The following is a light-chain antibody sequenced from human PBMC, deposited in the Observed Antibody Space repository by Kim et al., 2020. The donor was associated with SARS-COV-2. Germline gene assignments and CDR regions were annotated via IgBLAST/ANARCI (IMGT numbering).Light chain of an antibody. J-gene: IGLJ2*01. CDR2: GKN. CDR1: SLTKYY. Sequence: SSELTQDPALSVALGQTVSITCQGDSLTKYYGSWYQQKSGQAPILVISGKNNRPSGIPDRISGSSSGNTASLTITGAQAEDEAEYYCSSRDSSGYVIFGGGTKLTVL. V-gene: IGLV3-19*01. CDR3: SSRDSSGYVI.